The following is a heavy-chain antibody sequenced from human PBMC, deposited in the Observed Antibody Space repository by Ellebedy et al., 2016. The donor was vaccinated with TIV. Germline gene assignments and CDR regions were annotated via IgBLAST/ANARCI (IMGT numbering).Heavy chain of an antibody. CDR3: ARGDPGSGSTDY. V-gene: IGHV4-34*01. D-gene: IGHD3-10*01. CDR1: GGSFSGYY. Sequence: GSLRLSXAVYGGSFSGYYWSWIRQPPGKGLEWIGEINHSGSTNYNPSLKSRVTISVDTSKNQFSLKLSSVTAADTAVYYCARGDPGSGSTDYWGQGTLVTVSS. J-gene: IGHJ4*02. CDR2: INHSGST.